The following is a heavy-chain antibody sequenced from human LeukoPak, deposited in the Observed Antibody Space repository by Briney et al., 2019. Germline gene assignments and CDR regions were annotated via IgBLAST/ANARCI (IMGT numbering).Heavy chain of an antibody. CDR2: ISYDGSNK. D-gene: IGHD2-8*02. CDR3: AGKGTGDI. Sequence: PGGSLRLSCAASGFTFSSYAMHWVRQAPGKGLEWVAVISYDGSNKYYADSVKGRFTISRDNSKNTLYLQMNSLRAEDTAVYYCAGKGTGDIWGQGTTVTVSS. V-gene: IGHV3-30-3*01. CDR1: GFTFSSYA. J-gene: IGHJ3*02.